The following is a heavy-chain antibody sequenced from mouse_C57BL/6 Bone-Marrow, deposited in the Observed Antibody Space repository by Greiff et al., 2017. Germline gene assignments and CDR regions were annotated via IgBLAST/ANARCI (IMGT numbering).Heavy chain of an antibody. V-gene: IGHV1-64*01. Sequence: QVQLQQPGAEPVKPGALVKLFCKASGYTFTSYWMHWVKQRPGQGLEWIGMIYPNSGSTNYNEKFKSKATLTVDKSSNTAYMQLSGLASEDSAVFYCRLRKNYWGQGTTLTVSS. J-gene: IGHJ2*01. CDR3: RLRKNY. CDR1: GYTFTSYW. D-gene: IGHD2-2*01. CDR2: IYPNSGST.